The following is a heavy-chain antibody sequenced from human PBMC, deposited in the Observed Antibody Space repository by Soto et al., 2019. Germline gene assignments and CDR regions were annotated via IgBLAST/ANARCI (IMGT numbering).Heavy chain of an antibody. CDR1: RVAFSKFI. D-gene: IGHD6-19*01. Sequence: SVKVSCKASRVAFSKFIVTWVRQAPGLGLEWVGGIIPIFGTANYAQKFQGRVTIAADESTSTSYMEVNNLRSEDTAVYYCAKVRYSSPMGYYYGMDVWGQGTTVTVSS. V-gene: IGHV1-69*13. CDR2: IIPIFGTA. CDR3: AKVRYSSPMGYYYGMDV. J-gene: IGHJ6*02.